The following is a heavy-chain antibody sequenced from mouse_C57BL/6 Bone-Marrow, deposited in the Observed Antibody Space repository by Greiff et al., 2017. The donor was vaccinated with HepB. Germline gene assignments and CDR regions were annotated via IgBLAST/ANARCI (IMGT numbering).Heavy chain of an antibody. J-gene: IGHJ3*01. V-gene: IGHV5-6*01. D-gene: IGHD1-1*01. CDR3: ARSYYYGSSPWFAY. CDR2: ISSGGSYT. Sequence: DVQLQESGGDLVKPGGSLKLSCAASGFTFSSYGMSWVRQTPDKRLEWVATISSGGSYTYYPDSVKGRFTISRDNAKNTLYLQMSSLKSEDTAMYYCARSYYYGSSPWFAYWGQGTLVTVSA. CDR1: GFTFSSYG.